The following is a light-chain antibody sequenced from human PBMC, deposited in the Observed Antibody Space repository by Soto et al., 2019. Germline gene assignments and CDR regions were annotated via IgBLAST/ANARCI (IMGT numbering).Light chain of an antibody. Sequence: EIVMTQSPATLYVSPGERATLSCRASQSVSNNLAWYQQKPGQAPRLLIYDASTRATGIPAKFSGSGSGIEFTLTISSLQSEDLAVYYCQQYNKWPPWTFGQGNKVEIK. V-gene: IGKV3-15*01. CDR2: DAS. CDR1: QSVSNN. CDR3: QQYNKWPPWT. J-gene: IGKJ1*01.